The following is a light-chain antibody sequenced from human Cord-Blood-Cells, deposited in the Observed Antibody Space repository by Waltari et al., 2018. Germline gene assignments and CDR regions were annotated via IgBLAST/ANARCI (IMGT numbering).Light chain of an antibody. J-gene: IGLJ1*01. Sequence: SYELTQPPSVSVSPGQTASITCSGDKLGDKYACWYQQKPGQSPVLVSDQDSKRPSGIPERFSGSNSGNTATLTISGTQAMDEADYYCQAWDSSTNYVFGTGTKVTVL. CDR3: QAWDSSTNYV. CDR2: QDS. CDR1: KLGDKY. V-gene: IGLV3-1*01.